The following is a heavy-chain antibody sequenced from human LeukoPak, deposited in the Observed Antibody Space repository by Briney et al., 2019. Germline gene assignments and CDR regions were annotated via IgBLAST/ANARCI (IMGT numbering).Heavy chain of an antibody. J-gene: IGHJ4*02. V-gene: IGHV3-11*01. Sequence: GESLRLSCAASGFGLSDHYMSWIRQAPGKGPEYISYISPSGGDIAYTDSVKGRFTISRDNAKNSLLLQMDSLGVEDTAVYYCARDAGRGQGPGDYWGQGILVTVSS. D-gene: IGHD6-13*01. CDR1: GFGLSDHY. CDR2: ISPSGGDI. CDR3: ARDAGRGQGPGDY.